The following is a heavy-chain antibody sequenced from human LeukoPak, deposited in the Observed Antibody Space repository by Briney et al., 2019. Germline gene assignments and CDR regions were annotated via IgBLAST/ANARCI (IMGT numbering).Heavy chain of an antibody. CDR3: GRGGTSGYVDN. V-gene: IGHV3-74*01. J-gene: IGHJ4*02. D-gene: IGHD3-22*01. Sequence: GGSLRLSCAASGFSFSSHWMHWVRQVPGKGLVWVSRINSDGSSANYADSVKGRFTISRDNAKNTLYLQMSSLGAEDTAAYHCGRGGTSGYVDNWGQGTRVTVSS. CDR1: GFSFSSHW. CDR2: INSDGSSA.